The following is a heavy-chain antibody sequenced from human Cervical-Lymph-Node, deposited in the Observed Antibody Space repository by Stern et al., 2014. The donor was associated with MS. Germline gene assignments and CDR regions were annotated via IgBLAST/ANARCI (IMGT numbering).Heavy chain of an antibody. J-gene: IGHJ4*02. V-gene: IGHV3-33*01. D-gene: IGHD5-24*01. CDR2: AWYDGSTA. Sequence: ESGGGVVQPGTSLRLSCAASGFTFSSYGMHWVRQAPGKGLDWVAIAWYDGSTAYYTNSVKGRFTISRDNSKNTLSLQMNSLTAEDTAVYYCARGHIPYAYNYLFDYWGQGTLVTVSS. CDR1: GFTFSSYG. CDR3: ARGHIPYAYNYLFDY.